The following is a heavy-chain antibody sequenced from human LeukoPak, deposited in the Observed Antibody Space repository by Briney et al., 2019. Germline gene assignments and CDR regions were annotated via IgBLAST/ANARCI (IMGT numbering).Heavy chain of an antibody. CDR3: ARDVSGWVNFDS. V-gene: IGHV1-2*02. J-gene: IGHJ4*02. CDR1: GYTFTGYY. CDR2: INPNSGGT. Sequence: ASVKVSCKASGYTFTGYYMHWVRQAPGQGREWMGWINPNSGGTNYAQKFQGRVTMTRDTSISTAYMELSRLRSDDTAVYYCARDVSGWVNFDSWGQGTLVTVSS. D-gene: IGHD6-19*01.